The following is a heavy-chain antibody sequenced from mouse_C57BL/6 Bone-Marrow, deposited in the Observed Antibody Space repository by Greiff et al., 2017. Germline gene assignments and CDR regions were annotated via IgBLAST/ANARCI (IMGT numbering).Heavy chain of an antibody. V-gene: IGHV1-50*01. CDR3: ARPFAY. CDR1: GYTFTSYW. CDR2: IDPSDSYT. Sequence: QVQLQQPGAELVKPGASVKLSCKASGYTFTSYWMQWVKQRPGQGLEWIGEIDPSDSYTNYNQKFKGKATLTVDTSSSTAYMQLSSLASEDSAVYDGARPFAYWGQGTLVTVSA. J-gene: IGHJ3*01.